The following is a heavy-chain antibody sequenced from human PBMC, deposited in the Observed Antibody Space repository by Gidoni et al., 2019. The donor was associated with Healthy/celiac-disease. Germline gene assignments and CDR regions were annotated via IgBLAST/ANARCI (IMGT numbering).Heavy chain of an antibody. J-gene: IGHJ4*02. CDR1: GGSINSGGYY. D-gene: IGHD2-21*02. Sequence: QLQLQESGPGLVKPSQTLSLTCTVSGGSINSGGYYWSWIRPHPGKGLEWIGYIYYSGSTYYHPSLKSRVTISVDTSKNQFSLKLSSVTAADTAVYYCARTIVVVTAIRVHPPTYFDYWGQGTLVTVSS. CDR3: ARTIVVVTAIRVHPPTYFDY. CDR2: IYYSGST. V-gene: IGHV4-31*03.